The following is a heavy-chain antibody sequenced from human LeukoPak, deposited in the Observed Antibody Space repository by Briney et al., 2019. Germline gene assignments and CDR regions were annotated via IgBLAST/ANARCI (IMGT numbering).Heavy chain of an antibody. CDR1: GGTFSSCA. D-gene: IGHD3-22*01. CDR2: IIPIFGTA. J-gene: IGHJ4*02. V-gene: IGHV1-69*05. CDR3: ARDRLPYYYNSSGYYPFDY. Sequence: ASVKVSCKASGGTFSSCAISWVRQAPGQGLEWMGGIIPIFGTANYAQKFQGRVTITTDGSTSTAYMELSSLRSEDTAVYYCARDRLPYYYNSSGYYPFDYWGQGTLVTVSS.